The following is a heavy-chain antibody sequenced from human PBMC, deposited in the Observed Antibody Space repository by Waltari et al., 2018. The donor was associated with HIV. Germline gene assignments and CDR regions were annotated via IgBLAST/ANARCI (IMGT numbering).Heavy chain of an antibody. V-gene: IGHV3-21*01. CDR1: GFTFISYN. CDR2: ISSSSSYI. Sequence: EVQLVESGGGLVKPGGSLRLSCAAAGFTFISYNMNWVRQAPGKGLEWVSFISSSSSYIYYADSVKGRFTISRDNAKNSLNLQMNSLRAEDTAVYYCARDSLRGIGADGNWFDPWGQGTLVTVSS. D-gene: IGHD6-13*01. J-gene: IGHJ5*02. CDR3: ARDSLRGIGADGNWFDP.